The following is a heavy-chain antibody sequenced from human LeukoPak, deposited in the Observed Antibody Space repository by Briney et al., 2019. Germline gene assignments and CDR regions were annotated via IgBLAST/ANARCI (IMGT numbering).Heavy chain of an antibody. CDR2: ISSYTSYT. D-gene: IGHD3-9*01. CDR1: GFTFSDYY. V-gene: IGHV3-11*06. CDR3: ARATHYDILTGCTDFDY. Sequence: GGSLRLSCAASGFTFSDYYMSWIRQAPGKGLEWVSYISSYTSYTNYADSVKGRFTISRDNAKNSLYLQTNSLRAEDTAVYYCARATHYDILTGCTDFDYWGQGTLVTVSS. J-gene: IGHJ4*02.